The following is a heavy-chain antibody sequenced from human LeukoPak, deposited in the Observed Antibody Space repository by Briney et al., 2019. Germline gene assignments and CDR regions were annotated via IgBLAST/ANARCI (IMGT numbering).Heavy chain of an antibody. CDR2: ISSNGGST. CDR3: VKDRQDIAAAGFDP. J-gene: IGHJ5*02. Sequence: GGSLRLSCSASGFTFSSYAMHWVRQAPGKGLEYVSAISSNGGSTYYADSVKGGFTISRDNSKNTLYLQMSSLRAEDTAVYYCVKDRQDIAAAGFDPWGQGTLVTVSS. V-gene: IGHV3-64D*06. D-gene: IGHD6-13*01. CDR1: GFTFSSYA.